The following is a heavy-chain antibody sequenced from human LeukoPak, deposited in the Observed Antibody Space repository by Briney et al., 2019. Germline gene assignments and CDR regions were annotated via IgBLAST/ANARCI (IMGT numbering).Heavy chain of an antibody. V-gene: IGHV4-61*02. D-gene: IGHD6-6*01. CDR3: ARWSGSVTARNYYYYMDV. CDR1: GGSVRRGNYY. J-gene: IGHJ6*03. CDR2: IYTSGTT. Sequence: PSETLSLTCTVSGGSVRRGNYYWTWIRQPAGSGLEWIGRIYTSGTTDYNPSLRTRVTISIDASRNQFSLNLSSVTAADTAVYYCARWSGSVTARNYYYYMDVWGEGTTVTVSS.